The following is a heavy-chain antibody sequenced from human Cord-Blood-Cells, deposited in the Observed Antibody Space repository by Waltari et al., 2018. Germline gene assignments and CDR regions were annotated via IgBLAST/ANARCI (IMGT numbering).Heavy chain of an antibody. CDR3: ARGRSGCSSTSCYNYGMDV. J-gene: IGHJ6*02. V-gene: IGHV1-8*03. D-gene: IGHD2-2*02. CDR1: GYTFTSYD. Sequence: QVQLVQSGAEVKKPGASVKVSCKASGYTFTSYDINWVRQATGQGLEWMGWMNPNSGNTGYAQKFQGRVTITRNTSTSTAYMELSSLRSEDTAVYYCARGRSGCSSTSCYNYGMDVWGQGTTVTVSS. CDR2: MNPNSGNT.